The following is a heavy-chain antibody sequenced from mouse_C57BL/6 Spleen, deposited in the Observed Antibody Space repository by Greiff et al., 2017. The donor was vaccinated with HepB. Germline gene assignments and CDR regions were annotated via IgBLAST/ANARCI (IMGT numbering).Heavy chain of an antibody. V-gene: IGHV5-4*03. CDR3: ARGGDSPY. CDR2: ISDGGSYT. D-gene: IGHD1-1*02. J-gene: IGHJ2*01. Sequence: DVKLVESGGGLVKPGGSLKLSCAASGFTFSSYAMSWVRQTPEKRLEWVATISDGGSYTYYPDNVKGRFTISRDNAKNNLYLQMSHLKSEDTAMYYCARGGDSPYWVQGTTLTVSS. CDR1: GFTFSSYA.